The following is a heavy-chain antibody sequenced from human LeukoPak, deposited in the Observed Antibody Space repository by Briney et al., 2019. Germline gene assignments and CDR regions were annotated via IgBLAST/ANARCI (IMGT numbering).Heavy chain of an antibody. CDR2: IKQDGNEK. CDR3: ARDLDTYVVLTAYDSFDM. V-gene: IGHV3-7*01. D-gene: IGHD2-21*02. CDR1: CFSFCSNS. Sequence: GGAPRLFCGASCFSFCSNSIAWVPQDPGEGGGGGAKIKQDGNEKHYVDSVEGRFTISRDNAKNSLYLQMNGLRAEDTAVYYCARDLDTYVVLTAYDSFDMWGQGTMVTVSS. J-gene: IGHJ3*02.